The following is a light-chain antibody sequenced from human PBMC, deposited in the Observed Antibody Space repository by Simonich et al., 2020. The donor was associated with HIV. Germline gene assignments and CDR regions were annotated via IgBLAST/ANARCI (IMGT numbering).Light chain of an antibody. Sequence: QSALTQPASVSGSPGQSITISCTGNSSDVGGYNYLSWYQQHPGKAPKLMIYDVSKRPSGVSNRFSGAKSGNTASLTISGLQAEDEGDYYCSSYTSSSSVVFGGGTKLTVL. CDR3: SSYTSSSSVV. CDR1: SSDVGGYNY. CDR2: DVS. J-gene: IGLJ2*01. V-gene: IGLV2-14*01.